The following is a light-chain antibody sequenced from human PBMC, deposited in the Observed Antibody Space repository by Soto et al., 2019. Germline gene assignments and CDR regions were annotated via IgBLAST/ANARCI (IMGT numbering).Light chain of an antibody. J-gene: IGLJ1*01. CDR3: SSYGSTSARYV. CDR2: EVR. Sequence: QSALAQRASVSGSPGQSITISCTGTSSDVGAYNYVSWYQQHPGKAPKLMIYEVRGRPSGVSNRFSGSKSGNTASLTISGLQAEDEGDYFCSSYGSTSARYVFGTGTKLTVL. V-gene: IGLV2-14*01. CDR1: SSDVGAYNY.